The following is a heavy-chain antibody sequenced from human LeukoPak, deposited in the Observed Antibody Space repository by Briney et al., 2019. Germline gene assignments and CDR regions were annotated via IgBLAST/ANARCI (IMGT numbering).Heavy chain of an antibody. J-gene: IGHJ4*02. CDR1: GFTFSSYA. D-gene: IGHD5-18*01. CDR3: ARDIAQLWLPGGLDY. V-gene: IGHV3-30*04. CDR2: ISYDGSNK. Sequence: PGGSPRLSCAASGFTFSSYAMHWVRQAPGKGLEWVAVISYDGSNKYYADSVKGRFTISRDNSKNTLYLQMNSLRAEDTAVYYCARDIAQLWLPGGLDYWGQGTLVTVSS.